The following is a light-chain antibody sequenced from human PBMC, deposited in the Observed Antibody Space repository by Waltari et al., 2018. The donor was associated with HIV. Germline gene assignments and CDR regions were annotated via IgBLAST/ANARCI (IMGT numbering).Light chain of an antibody. J-gene: IGLJ3*02. V-gene: IGLV3-21*01. CDR1: NSEDKT. Sequence: YVLTQPPSVSVAPGEAARISCGGYNSEDKTVNWYQQQPGQAPVLVIYYNDDRPSGIPERFSGSNSENSATLTISRVEAGDEADYYCQVWCDNIGPCVVFGGGTKLTVL. CDR3: QVWCDNIGPCVV. CDR2: YND.